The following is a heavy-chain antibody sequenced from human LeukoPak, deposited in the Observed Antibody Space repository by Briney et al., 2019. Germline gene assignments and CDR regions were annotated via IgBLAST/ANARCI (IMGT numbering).Heavy chain of an antibody. CDR1: GYTFTSYD. V-gene: IGHV1-8*01. CDR3: ARGGRYYDSSGYYGLFGETKSIDY. D-gene: IGHD3-22*01. J-gene: IGHJ4*02. CDR2: MNPNSGNT. Sequence: ASVKVSCKASGYTFTSYDINWVRQATGQGLEWMGWMNPNSGNTGYAQKFQGRVTMTRNTSISTAYMELSSLRSEDTAVYYCARGGRYYDSSGYYGLFGETKSIDYWGQGTLDTVSS.